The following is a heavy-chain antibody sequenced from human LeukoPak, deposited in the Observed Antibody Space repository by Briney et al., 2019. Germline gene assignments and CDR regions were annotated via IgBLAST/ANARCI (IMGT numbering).Heavy chain of an antibody. CDR3: ARDQGRKTGTGE. V-gene: IGHV1-18*01. J-gene: IGHJ4*02. D-gene: IGHD1-1*01. CDR1: GYTFSSYD. CDR2: ISAYSGNT. Sequence: SVNLSCNFSGYTFSSYDVSWVRQAPGQGLVEGRFISAYSGNTNYAQKLQGRVNMPTDTSTNTAHMEEKTVISDHTAVYYCARDQGRKTGTGEWGQETLLTVSS.